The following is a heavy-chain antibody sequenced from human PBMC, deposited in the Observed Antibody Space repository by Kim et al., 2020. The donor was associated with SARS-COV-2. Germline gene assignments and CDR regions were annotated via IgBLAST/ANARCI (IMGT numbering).Heavy chain of an antibody. Sequence: GGSLRLSCAASGFTFSSYAMHWVRQAPGKGLEWVAAISYDGSNKDYADSVKGRFTISRDNSKNTLYLQMNSLRAEDTAVYYCAKNADTSSWYSLGYWGQGTLVTVSS. CDR2: ISYDGSNK. V-gene: IGHV3-30*18. D-gene: IGHD6-13*01. CDR1: GFTFSSYA. J-gene: IGHJ4*02. CDR3: AKNADTSSWYSLGY.